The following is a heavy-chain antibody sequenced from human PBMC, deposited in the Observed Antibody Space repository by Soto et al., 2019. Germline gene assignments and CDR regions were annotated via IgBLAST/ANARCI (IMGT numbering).Heavy chain of an antibody. CDR3: ARDRGYCSGGSCYSGYFQH. CDR2: ISSSSSTI. V-gene: IGHV3-11*04. Sequence: LSLTCALSVYSISSGYYWGWLRQPPGKGLEWVSYISSSSSTIYYADSVKGRFTISRDNSKNTLYLQMNSLRAEDTAVYYCARDRGYCSGGSCYSGYFQHWGQGTLVTVS. D-gene: IGHD2-15*01. CDR1: VYSISSGYY. J-gene: IGHJ1*01.